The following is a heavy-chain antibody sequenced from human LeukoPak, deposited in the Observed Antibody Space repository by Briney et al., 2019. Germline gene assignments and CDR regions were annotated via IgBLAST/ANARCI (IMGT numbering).Heavy chain of an antibody. CDR1: GFTFSSYS. CDR3: ARTIRAGGFDY. D-gene: IGHD3-10*01. CDR2: ISSSSSYI. V-gene: IGHV3-21*01. J-gene: IGHJ4*02. Sequence: GGSLRLSCVASGFTFSSYSMNWVRQAPGKGLEWVSSISSSSSYIYYADSVKGRFTISRDNAKNSLYLQMNSLRAEDTAVYYCARTIRAGGFDYWGQGTLVTVSS.